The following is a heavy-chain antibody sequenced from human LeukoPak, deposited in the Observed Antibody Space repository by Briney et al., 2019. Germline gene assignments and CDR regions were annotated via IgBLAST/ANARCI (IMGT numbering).Heavy chain of an antibody. J-gene: IGHJ4*02. V-gene: IGHV3-23*01. CDR2: ISGSGGST. Sequence: PGGSLRLSCAASGFTFRSYAMSWVRQAPGKGLEWVSAISGSGGSTYYADSVKGRFTISRDNSKNTLYLQMNSLRAEDTAVYYCAKDEGDIVVVVAASPFDYWGQGTLVTVSS. CDR3: AKDEGDIVVVVAASPFDY. CDR1: GFTFRSYA. D-gene: IGHD2-15*01.